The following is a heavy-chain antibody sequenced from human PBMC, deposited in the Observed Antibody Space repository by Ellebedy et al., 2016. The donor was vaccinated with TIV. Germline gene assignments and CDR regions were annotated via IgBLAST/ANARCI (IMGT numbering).Heavy chain of an antibody. V-gene: IGHV4-59*01. Sequence: MPSETLSLTCTVSGGSIRSYYWRRIRQPPGPGLEWIGYVYYSGDTNYKPSLKSRVSMSVDTSKNQFSLKLSSVTAADTAVYYCARFANAYGLDVWGQGTTVTVSS. J-gene: IGHJ6*02. CDR3: ARFANAYGLDV. CDR2: VYYSGDT. CDR1: GGSIRSYY.